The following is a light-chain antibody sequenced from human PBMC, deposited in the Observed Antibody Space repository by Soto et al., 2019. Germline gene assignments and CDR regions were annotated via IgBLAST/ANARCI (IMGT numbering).Light chain of an antibody. V-gene: IGLV1-40*01. CDR3: QSYDSSLSGWV. CDR2: GNS. J-gene: IGLJ3*02. Sequence: SVLTQPPSVSGAPGQRVTISCTGSSSNIVAGYDVHWYQQLPGTAPKLLIYGNSNRPSGVPDRFSGSKSGTSASLAITGLRAEDEADYDCQSYDSSLSGWVFGGGTKLTVL. CDR1: SSNIVAGYD.